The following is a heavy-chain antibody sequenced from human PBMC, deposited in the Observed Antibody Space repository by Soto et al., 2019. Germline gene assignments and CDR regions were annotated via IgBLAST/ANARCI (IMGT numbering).Heavy chain of an antibody. CDR3: ARHQFRRRLDP. CDR2: IYYSGST. V-gene: IGHV4-39*01. J-gene: IGHJ5*02. Sequence: KPSETLSLTCTVSGGSISSSSYYWGWIRQPPGKGLEWIGSIYYSGSTYYNPSLKSRVTISVDTSKNQFSLKLSSVTAADTAVYYCARHQFRRRLDPWGQGTLVTVS. CDR1: GGSISSSSYY.